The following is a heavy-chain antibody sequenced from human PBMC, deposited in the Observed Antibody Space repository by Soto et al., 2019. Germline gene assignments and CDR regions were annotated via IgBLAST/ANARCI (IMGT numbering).Heavy chain of an antibody. CDR2: IYPGDSDT. CDR3: ARRPMVMGTNYFDY. D-gene: IGHD2-8*01. Sequence: ESLKISCKRSRYSFTTYWIGWVRQMPGKGLEWMGIIYPGDSDTRYSPSFQGQVTISADKSISTAYLQWSSLKASDTAMYYCARRPMVMGTNYFDYWGHGTLVSVSS. J-gene: IGHJ4*01. V-gene: IGHV5-51*01. CDR1: RYSFTTYW.